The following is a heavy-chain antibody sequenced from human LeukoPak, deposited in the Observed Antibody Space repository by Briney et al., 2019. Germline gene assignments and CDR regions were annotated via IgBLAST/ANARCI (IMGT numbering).Heavy chain of an antibody. CDR1: GGPISSYY. CDR2: IYYSGST. J-gene: IGHJ3*02. D-gene: IGHD3-10*01. V-gene: IGHV4-59*01. CDR3: ARDGPSGRWLGEYDAFDI. Sequence: SETLSLTCSVHGGPISSYYWSRIRQPPGKGLERNVYIYYSGSTNNNPSLKSRVTISVDTSKNQFSMKRSSVTAADTAVYYCARDGPSGRWLGEYDAFDIWGQGTMVTVSS.